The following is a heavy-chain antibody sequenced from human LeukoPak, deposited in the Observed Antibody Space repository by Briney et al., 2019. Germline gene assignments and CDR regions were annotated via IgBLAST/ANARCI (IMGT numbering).Heavy chain of an antibody. J-gene: IGHJ6*02. CDR1: GGTFSSYA. CDR2: IIPIFGTA. Sequence: SVKVSCKASGGTFSSYAISWVRQAPGQGLEWMGGIIPIFGTANYAQKFQGRVTITAGESTSTAYMELSSLRSEDTAVYYCARADCSSTSCYTGSLYYYGMDVWGQGTTVTVSS. D-gene: IGHD2-2*02. V-gene: IGHV1-69*13. CDR3: ARADCSSTSCYTGSLYYYGMDV.